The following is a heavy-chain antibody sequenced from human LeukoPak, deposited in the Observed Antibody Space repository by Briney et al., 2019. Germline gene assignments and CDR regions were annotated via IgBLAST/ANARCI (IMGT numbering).Heavy chain of an antibody. CDR3: ARNLPLPPLLTTVPSHWYFDL. CDR2: INHSGST. Sequence: SETLCLSCAVSGYSISSAYYWGGSRQPPGKGRGGMGSINHSGSTYHTPSLKGRVTISIDTSKNQSTLKLSSVTAAATAVYYCARNLPLPPLLTTVPSHWYFDLWAVAPWSLSPQ. V-gene: IGHV4-38-2*01. CDR1: GYSISSAYY. D-gene: IGHD4-17*01. J-gene: IGHJ2*01.